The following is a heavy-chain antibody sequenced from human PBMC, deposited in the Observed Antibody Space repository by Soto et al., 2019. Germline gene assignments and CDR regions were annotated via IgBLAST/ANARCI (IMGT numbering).Heavy chain of an antibody. D-gene: IGHD1-7*01. CDR2: ISSNGGTT. CDR1: GFTFSSYD. Sequence: EVQLAEAGGGMVQPGGSLRLSCVAYGFTFSSYDMHWVRQAPGKGLEYVSSISSNGGTTYYGNSVKGRFTISRDNSKNTLYLQMGSLRADDMAVYYCVRRVSGNYDYWGQGTLVTVSS. CDR3: VRRVSGNYDY. J-gene: IGHJ4*02. V-gene: IGHV3-64*01.